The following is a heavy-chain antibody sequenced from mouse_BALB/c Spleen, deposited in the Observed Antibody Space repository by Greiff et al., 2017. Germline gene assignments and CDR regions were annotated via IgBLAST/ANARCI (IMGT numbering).Heavy chain of an antibody. CDR1: GFTFSNYW. CDR3: TRRAFYDYDGRGY. J-gene: IGHJ2*01. V-gene: IGHV6-6*02. CDR2: IRLKSNNYAT. Sequence: EVKVEESGGGLVQPGGSMKLSCVASGFTFSNYWMNWVRQSPEKGLEWVAEIRLKSNNYATHYAESVKGRFTISRDDSKSSVYLQMNNLRAEDTGIYYCTRRAFYDYDGRGYWGQGTTLTVSS. D-gene: IGHD2-4*01.